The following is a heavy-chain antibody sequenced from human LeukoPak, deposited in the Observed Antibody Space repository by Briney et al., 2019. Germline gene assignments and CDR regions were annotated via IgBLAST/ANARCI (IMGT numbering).Heavy chain of an antibody. CDR1: GGSISSSSYY. J-gene: IGHJ4*02. D-gene: IGHD6-13*01. CDR3: AREEIAAAGKGGVNY. Sequence: PSETLSLTCTVSGGSISSSSYYWGWIRQPPGKGLEWIGSIYYSGSTYYNPSLKSRVTISVDTSKNQFSLKLSSVTAADTAVYYCAREEIAAAGKGGVNYWGQGTLVTVSS. CDR2: IYYSGST. V-gene: IGHV4-39*07.